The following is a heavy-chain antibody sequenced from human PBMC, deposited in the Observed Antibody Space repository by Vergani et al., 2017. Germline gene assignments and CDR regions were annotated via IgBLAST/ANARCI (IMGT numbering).Heavy chain of an antibody. J-gene: IGHJ6*02. CDR1: GYTFTSYG. Sequence: QVQLVQSGAEVKKPGASVKVSCKASGYTFTSYGISWVRQAPGQGLEWMGWISAYNGNTNYAQKLQGRVTMTTDTSPSTAYRELRSLRSDDTAVYYCARDSYSSSSSYYYGMDVWGQGTTVTVSS. D-gene: IGHD6-6*01. V-gene: IGHV1-18*04. CDR2: ISAYNGNT. CDR3: ARDSYSSSSSYYYGMDV.